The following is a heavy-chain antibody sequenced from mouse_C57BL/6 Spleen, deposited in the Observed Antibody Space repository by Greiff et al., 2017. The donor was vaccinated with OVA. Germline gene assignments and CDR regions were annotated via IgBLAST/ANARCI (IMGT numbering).Heavy chain of an antibody. CDR2: IDPANGNT. D-gene: IGHD4-1*01. Sequence: VQLKESVAELVRPGVSVKLSCTASGFNIKNTYMHWVKQRPEQGLEWIGRIDPANGNTKYAPKFQGKATITADTSSNTAYLQLSSLTSEDTAIYYCARSELGRGYAMDYWGQGTSVTVSS. J-gene: IGHJ4*01. CDR1: GFNIKNTY. V-gene: IGHV14-3*01. CDR3: ARSELGRGYAMDY.